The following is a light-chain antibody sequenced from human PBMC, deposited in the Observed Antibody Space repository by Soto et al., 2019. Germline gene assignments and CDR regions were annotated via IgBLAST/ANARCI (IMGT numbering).Light chain of an antibody. CDR3: SSFAVSNSFV. CDR2: EVN. CDR1: SNDVGGYNY. Sequence: QSALTQPPSASGSPGQSVTISCTGTSNDVGGYNYFSWYQQHPGKAPKLMIYEVNKRPSGVPDRFSGSKSGNTASLTFSGLQAEDEADYYCSSFAVSNSFVFGTGTKLTVL. V-gene: IGLV2-8*01. J-gene: IGLJ1*01.